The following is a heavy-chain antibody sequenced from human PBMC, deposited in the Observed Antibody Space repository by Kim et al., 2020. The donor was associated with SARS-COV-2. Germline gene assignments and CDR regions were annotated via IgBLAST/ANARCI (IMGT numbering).Heavy chain of an antibody. J-gene: IGHJ3*02. D-gene: IGHD3-22*01. CDR2: IYYSGST. CDR3: ARQNSSGYYGHDAFDI. V-gene: IGHV4-59*13. CDR1: GGSISSYY. Sequence: SETLSLTCTVSGGSISSYYWSWIRQPPGKGLEWIGYIYYSGSTNYNPSLKSRVTISVDTSKNQFSLKLSSVTAADTAVYYCARQNSSGYYGHDAFDIWGQGTMVTVSS.